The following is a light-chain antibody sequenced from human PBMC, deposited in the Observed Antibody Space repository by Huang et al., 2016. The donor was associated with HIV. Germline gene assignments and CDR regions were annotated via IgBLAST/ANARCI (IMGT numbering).Light chain of an antibody. J-gene: IGKJ2*01. V-gene: IGKV3-15*01. Sequence: EIVMTQSPATLSVSPGERATLSCRASHGIRTNLAWSQQKPGQAPRLLIYDASARAIDVPDRISGSGSETDFTLTIRSVQSDDSAIYYCQEYNNWPPYTFGQGTKLEIK. CDR1: HGIRTN. CDR2: DAS. CDR3: QEYNNWPPYT.